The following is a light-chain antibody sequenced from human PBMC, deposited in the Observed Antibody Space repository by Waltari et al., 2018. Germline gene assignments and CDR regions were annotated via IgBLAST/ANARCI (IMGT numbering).Light chain of an antibody. Sequence: AIQMTQSTSSLSESIGDRVTITCRATQDIGSEFGWYQQRPGKSPELLVYPASTLHAGVPSRFSGSGSVTDFTLTISSLQPDDFATYYCLQDFNYPLTFGGGTRLE. V-gene: IGKV1-6*02. CDR1: QDIGSE. J-gene: IGKJ4*01. CDR3: LQDFNYPLT. CDR2: PAS.